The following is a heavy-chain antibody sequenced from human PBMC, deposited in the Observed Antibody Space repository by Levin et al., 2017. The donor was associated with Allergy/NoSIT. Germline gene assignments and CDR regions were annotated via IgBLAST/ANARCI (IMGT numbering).Heavy chain of an antibody. J-gene: IGHJ5*02. D-gene: IGHD3-10*01. Sequence: GGSLRLSCAASGFTFSSYGMHWVRQAPGKGLEWVAVISYDGSNKYYADSVKGRFTISRDNSKNTLYLQMNSLRAEDTAVYYCAKEALANYYGSGSYYKGMSRWFDPWGQGTLVTVSS. CDR1: GFTFSSYG. V-gene: IGHV3-30*18. CDR3: AKEALANYYGSGSYYKGMSRWFDP. CDR2: ISYDGSNK.